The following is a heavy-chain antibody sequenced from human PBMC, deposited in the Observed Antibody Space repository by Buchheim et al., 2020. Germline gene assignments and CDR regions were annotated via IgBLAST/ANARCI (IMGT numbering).Heavy chain of an antibody. D-gene: IGHD3-22*01. V-gene: IGHV3-21*01. CDR2: ISSSSSYI. J-gene: IGHJ2*01. Sequence: EVQLVESGGGLVKPGGSLRLSCAASGFTFSSYSMNWVRQAPGKGLEWVSSISSSSSYIYYAESVKGRFTISRDNAKKSLYLQRNSLRAEDAAVYYCARRPYDIWYFDLWGRGTL. CDR3: ARRPYDIWYFDL. CDR1: GFTFSSYS.